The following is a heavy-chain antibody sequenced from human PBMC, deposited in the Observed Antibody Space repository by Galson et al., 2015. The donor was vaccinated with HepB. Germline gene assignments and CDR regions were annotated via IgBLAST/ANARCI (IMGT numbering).Heavy chain of an antibody. Sequence: SLRLSCEASGFTFGDYAMSWVRKAPGKGLEWVGFIRLKAYGETTEYAASVKGRFTISRDDSKSIAYLQMSSLRTEDTALYYCTRVGNDYSNYGSFDYWGQGTLVTVSS. CDR3: TRVGNDYSNYGSFDY. D-gene: IGHD4-11*01. J-gene: IGHJ4*02. CDR1: GFTFGDYA. CDR2: IRLKAYGETT. V-gene: IGHV3-49*04.